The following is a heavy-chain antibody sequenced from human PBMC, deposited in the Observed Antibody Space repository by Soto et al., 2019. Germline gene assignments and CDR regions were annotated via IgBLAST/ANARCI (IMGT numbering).Heavy chain of an antibody. CDR1: GGSISSSSYY. V-gene: IGHV4-39*01. Sequence: QLQLQESGPGLVKPSETLSLTCTVSGGSISSSSYYWGWIRQPPGKGLEWIGSIYYSGSTYYNPSLKSRVTISVDTSKNQFSLKLSSVTAADTAVYYCARGGTAAESGDWFDPWGQGTLVTVSS. CDR2: IYYSGST. D-gene: IGHD6-13*01. J-gene: IGHJ5*02. CDR3: ARGGTAAESGDWFDP.